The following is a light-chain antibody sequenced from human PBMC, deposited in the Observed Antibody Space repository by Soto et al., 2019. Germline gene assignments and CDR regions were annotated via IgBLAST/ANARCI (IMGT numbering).Light chain of an antibody. CDR1: QDIAIY. V-gene: IGKV1-9*01. CDR2: AAS. J-gene: IGKJ1*01. CDR3: QHYNSYSEA. Sequence: IQLTQSPSSLSASFGDRGTITCRASQDIAIYLAWYQQKPGEAPKLLIYAASTLYGGVPSRFSGSGSGTEFTLTISSLQPDDFATYYCQHYNSYSEAFGQGTKVDIK.